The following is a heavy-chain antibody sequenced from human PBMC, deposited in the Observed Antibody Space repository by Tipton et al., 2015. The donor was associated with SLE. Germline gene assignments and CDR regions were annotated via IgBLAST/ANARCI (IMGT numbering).Heavy chain of an antibody. CDR3: ARSRVVTSTWYGRPDS. CDR2: MNPNSDNT. V-gene: IGHV1-8*01. D-gene: IGHD6-13*01. Sequence: QSGAEVKKPGASVRVSCKASGYTFTSYDINWVRQAAGQGLEWMGWMNPNSDNTGYAQKFQGRVTMTRNTSISTAYMELSSLRSEDTAVYYCARSRVVTSTWYGRPDSWGQGTLVTVSS. CDR1: GYTFTSYD. J-gene: IGHJ4*02.